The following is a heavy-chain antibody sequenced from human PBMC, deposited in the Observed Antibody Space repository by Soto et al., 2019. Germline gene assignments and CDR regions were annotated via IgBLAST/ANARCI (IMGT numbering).Heavy chain of an antibody. CDR2: LNPCKGKT. V-gene: IGHV1-8*01. J-gene: IGHJ4*02. CDR3: AIVSSIAARRSFDS. Sequence: QVQLVQSGTEVKTPWAAVKVSCKASGYTFTSHDINWVRQATGQGVEWMGGLNPCKGKTSYAQSFQGRVTMTWTTTTGTVYLERSSLKSADTAMYYCAIVSSIAARRSFDSWGQGTLVTVSS. D-gene: IGHD6-6*01. CDR1: GYTFTSHD.